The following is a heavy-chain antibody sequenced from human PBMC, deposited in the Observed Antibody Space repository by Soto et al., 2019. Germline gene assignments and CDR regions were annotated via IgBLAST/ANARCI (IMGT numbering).Heavy chain of an antibody. J-gene: IGHJ4*02. CDR1: GFTFSSYS. D-gene: IGHD4-17*01. Sequence: EVQLVESGGGLVKPGGSLRLSCAASGFTFSSYSMNWVRQAPGKGLEWVSSISSSSSYIYYADSVKGRFTISRDNAKNSLYLKKHSLRAEDTALYYWARDRTDCGDYAPFDHGGQGTLVPVSP. V-gene: IGHV3-21*01. CDR2: ISSSSSYI. CDR3: ARDRTDCGDYAPFDH.